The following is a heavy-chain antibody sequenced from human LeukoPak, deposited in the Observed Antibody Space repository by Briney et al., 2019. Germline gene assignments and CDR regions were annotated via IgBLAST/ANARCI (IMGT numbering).Heavy chain of an antibody. J-gene: IGHJ4*02. CDR1: GYTFTSYG. CDR3: ARGSLSDTSGHYFDY. D-gene: IGHD3-22*01. CDR2: ISAYNGNT. Sequence: ASVKVSCKASGYTFTSYGIRWVGEAAGQGVEGMGWISAYNGNTNYAQKLQGRVTMTTDTSTSTAYMELRSLRSDDTAVYYCARGSLSDTSGHYFDYWGQGTLVTVSS. V-gene: IGHV1-18*01.